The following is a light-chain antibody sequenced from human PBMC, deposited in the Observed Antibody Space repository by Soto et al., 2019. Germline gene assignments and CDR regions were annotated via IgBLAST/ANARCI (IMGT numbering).Light chain of an antibody. CDR2: EAS. Sequence: EIVLTQSPATLSLSPGERATLSCRASQSVGNNLAWYQQKPGQAPGLLIYEASTRATGIPARFSGSGSGTDFTLTISSLEPEDFAVYYCQQYNSQSWTFGQGTKVELK. CDR1: QSVGNN. J-gene: IGKJ1*01. V-gene: IGKV3-11*01. CDR3: QQYNSQSWT.